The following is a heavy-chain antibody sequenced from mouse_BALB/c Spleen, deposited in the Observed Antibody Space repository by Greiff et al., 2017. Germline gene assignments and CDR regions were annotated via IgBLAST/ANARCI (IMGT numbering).Heavy chain of an antibody. J-gene: IGHJ3*01. CDR1: GFTFSDYY. V-gene: IGHV5-4*02. CDR3: AVYDGYPGGFAY. CDR2: ISDGGSYT. Sequence: EVKLVESGGGLVKPGGSLKLSCAASGFTFSDYYMYWVRQTPEKRLEWVATISDGGSYTYYPDSVKGRFTISRDNAKNNLYLQMSSLKSEDTAMYYCAVYDGYPGGFAYWGQGTLVTVSA. D-gene: IGHD2-3*01.